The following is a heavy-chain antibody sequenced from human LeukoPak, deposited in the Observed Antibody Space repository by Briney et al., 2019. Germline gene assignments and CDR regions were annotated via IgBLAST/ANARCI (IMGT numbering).Heavy chain of an antibody. CDR2: IKQDGSEK. V-gene: IGHV3-7*01. CDR3: ARGSGWIFDY. Sequence: GGSLRLSCAASEFTSSHYWMHWVRQAPGRGLEWVANIKQDGSEKVYADSVKGRFTISRDNAENSVHLQMHSLRAEDTAVYYCARGSGWIFDYWGQGTLVTVSS. D-gene: IGHD6-19*01. CDR1: EFTSSHYW. J-gene: IGHJ4*02.